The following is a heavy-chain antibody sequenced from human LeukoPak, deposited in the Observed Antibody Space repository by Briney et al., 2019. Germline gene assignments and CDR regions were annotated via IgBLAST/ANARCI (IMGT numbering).Heavy chain of an antibody. CDR1: GYSISNGYY. CDR3: ASAPRQSSWYDS. J-gene: IGHJ5*01. Sequence: KPSETLSLTCSVSGYSISNGYYWGWIRQPPGRGLEWIGTMYHSGSTYYTPSLQSRVTISIDTSTNEVSLRLTSVTATDTAVYFCASAPRQSSWYDSWGQGTLVTVSS. CDR2: MYHSGST. D-gene: IGHD6-13*01. V-gene: IGHV4-38-2*02.